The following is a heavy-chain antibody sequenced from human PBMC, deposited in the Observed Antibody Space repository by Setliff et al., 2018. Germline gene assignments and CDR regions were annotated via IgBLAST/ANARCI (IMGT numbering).Heavy chain of an antibody. CDR3: ARDPFGNPVFDP. J-gene: IGHJ5*02. CDR2: IKQDGSEK. V-gene: IGHV3-7*01. Sequence: GGSLRLSCAASGFTFSSYWMSWVRQAPGKGLEWVANIKQDGSEKYYVDSVKGRFSISRDNTKNSLYLQMNSLRAEDTAVYYYARDPFGNPVFDPWGQGTLVTVSS. D-gene: IGHD3-10*01. CDR1: GFTFSSYW.